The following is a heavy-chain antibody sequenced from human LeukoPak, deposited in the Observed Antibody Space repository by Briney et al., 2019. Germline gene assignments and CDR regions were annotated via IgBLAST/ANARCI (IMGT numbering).Heavy chain of an antibody. Sequence: GGSLRLSCAASGFFVSNNYMSWVRQAPGKGLEWVSVIYSGGDTYYADSVKGRFTISRDNSKNTLYLQMNRLRAEDTAVYYCARDIVVVPAAKGHMDVWGKGTTVTVSS. J-gene: IGHJ6*03. CDR2: IYSGGDT. CDR1: GFFVSNNY. V-gene: IGHV3-66*01. CDR3: ARDIVVVPAAKGHMDV. D-gene: IGHD2-2*01.